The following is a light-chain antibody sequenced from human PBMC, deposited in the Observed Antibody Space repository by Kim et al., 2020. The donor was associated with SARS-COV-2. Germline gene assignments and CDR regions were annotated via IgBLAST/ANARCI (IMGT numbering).Light chain of an antibody. Sequence: SSVGDRVTLTCRASQGISSYLAWYQQKPGKAPKLLIYAASTLQSGVPSRFSGSGSGTDFTLTISSLQPEDFAAYYCQQLNNYPITFGQGTRLEIK. CDR2: AAS. J-gene: IGKJ5*01. CDR1: QGISSY. CDR3: QQLNNYPIT. V-gene: IGKV1-9*01.